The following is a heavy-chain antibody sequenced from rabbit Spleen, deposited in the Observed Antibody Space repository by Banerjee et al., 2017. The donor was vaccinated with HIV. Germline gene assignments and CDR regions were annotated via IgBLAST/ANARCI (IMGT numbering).Heavy chain of an antibody. V-gene: IGHV1S45*01. CDR3: ARGIGGYGYADDL. D-gene: IGHD6-1*01. CDR2: IRTDSTLYK. J-gene: IGHJ4*01. Sequence: QEQLEESGGGLVQPEGSLTLTCTTSGFSFSTTYWMSWVRQAPGKGLEWIACIRTDSTLYKWYANWAKGRFTISKTSSTTVTLQMTSLTAADTATYFCARGIGGYGYADDLWGPGTLVTVS. CDR1: GFSFSTTYW.